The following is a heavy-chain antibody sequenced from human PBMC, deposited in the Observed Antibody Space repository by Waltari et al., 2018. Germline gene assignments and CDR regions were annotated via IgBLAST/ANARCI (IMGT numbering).Heavy chain of an antibody. CDR1: GFAFSSYA. CDR3: AKGTPVRGRPSIPDS. J-gene: IGHJ4*02. CDR2: LAGSSDYI. D-gene: IGHD6-6*01. V-gene: IGHV3-23*01. Sequence: EVQLLESGGGLVQPGGSLRLSCAASGFAFSSYAMSWVRQAPGKGVGWVSVLAGSSDYIFYADSVKGRFTISRDNSKNTLYLQMNSLRGEDTAIYYCAKGTPVRGRPSIPDSWGQGTLVIVSS.